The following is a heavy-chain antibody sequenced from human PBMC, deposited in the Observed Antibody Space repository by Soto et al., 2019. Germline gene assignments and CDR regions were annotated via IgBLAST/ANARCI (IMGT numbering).Heavy chain of an antibody. J-gene: IGHJ6*03. CDR1: GFAFTNYG. V-gene: IGHV1-18*01. Sequence: QVQLVQSGAEVKEPGASVKVSCKASGFAFTNYGFNWVRQAPGQGLEWVGGITVYNGNTDYAQKLQGRVTLTTDTSSTTAYMELRSLISDDTAVYYWARRGYSYYYMDVWGKGTAVTVSS. CDR2: ITVYNGNT. CDR3: ARRGYSYYYMDV. D-gene: IGHD3-16*01.